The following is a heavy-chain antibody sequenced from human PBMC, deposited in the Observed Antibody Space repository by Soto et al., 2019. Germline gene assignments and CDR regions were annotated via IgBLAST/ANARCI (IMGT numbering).Heavy chain of an antibody. V-gene: IGHV1-18*01. CDR1: GYTLTIYG. CDR3: ARETGTDYFDY. J-gene: IGHJ4*02. D-gene: IGHD3-9*01. Sequence: ASVKVSCKASGYTLTIYGISWVRQAPGQGLEWMGWISAYNGNTNYAQKLQGRVTMTTDTSTSTAYMELRSLRSDDTAVCYCARETGTDYFDYWGQGTLVTVSS. CDR2: ISAYNGNT.